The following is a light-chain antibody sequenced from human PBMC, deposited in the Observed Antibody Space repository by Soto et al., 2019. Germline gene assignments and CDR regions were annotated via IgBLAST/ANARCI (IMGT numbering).Light chain of an antibody. J-gene: IGKJ1*01. CDR2: AAS. CDR3: QQSYTTPWT. V-gene: IGKV1-39*01. Sequence: DIQVTQSPSSLSASVGDRVTITCRASQSIGGLLSWYRQKPGKAPQLLIYAASILQSGVPSRFSGSGSGTDFTLTISSLQPQDFATFYCQQSYTTPWTFGQGTKVEIK. CDR1: QSIGGL.